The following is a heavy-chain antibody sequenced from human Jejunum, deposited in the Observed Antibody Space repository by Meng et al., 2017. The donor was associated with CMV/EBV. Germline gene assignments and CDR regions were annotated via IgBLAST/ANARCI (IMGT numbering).Heavy chain of an antibody. Sequence: SGFSLSTSGVGVGWIRQHPGKALEWLALIYWNDDKRYSPSLKSRLTITKDTSKNQVVLTMTNMDPVDTATYYCAHRLRAAAGQNWFDPWGQGTLVTVSS. CDR1: GFSLSTSGVG. CDR2: IYWNDDK. J-gene: IGHJ5*02. V-gene: IGHV2-5*01. CDR3: AHRLRAAAGQNWFDP. D-gene: IGHD6-13*01.